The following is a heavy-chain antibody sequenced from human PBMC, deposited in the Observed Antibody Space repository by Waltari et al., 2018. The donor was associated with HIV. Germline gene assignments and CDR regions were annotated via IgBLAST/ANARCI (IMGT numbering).Heavy chain of an antibody. CDR3: ARDAAPPEY. Sequence: QVQLVESGGGVVQPGRSLRLSCADAGFSFSREAMHWVRQAPGKGLEWVAAISYDGRNKFYADSVKGRFTISRDNSKNTVYVEMSSLSPEDTAVYFCARDAAPPEYWGQGTLVTVSS. CDR2: ISYDGRNK. V-gene: IGHV3-30*04. CDR1: GFSFSREA. J-gene: IGHJ4*02.